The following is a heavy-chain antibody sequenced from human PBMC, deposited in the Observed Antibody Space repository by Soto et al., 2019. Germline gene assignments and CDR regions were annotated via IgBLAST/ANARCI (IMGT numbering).Heavy chain of an antibody. V-gene: IGHV4-34*01. CDR2: INHSGST. Sequence: NPSEALSLTCAVYGGSFSGYYWSWIRQPPGKGLEWIGEINHSGSTNYNPSLKSRVTISADLSKNQFSLKLSSVTAADTAVYYCARIKRVVGIGRSPRFPGYGMDVWGQGTTVTVSS. D-gene: IGHD3-3*02. J-gene: IGHJ6*02. CDR1: GGSFSGYY. CDR3: ARIKRVVGIGRSPRFPGYGMDV.